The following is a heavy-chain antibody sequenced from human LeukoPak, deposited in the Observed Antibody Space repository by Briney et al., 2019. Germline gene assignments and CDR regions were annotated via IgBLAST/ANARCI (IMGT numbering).Heavy chain of an antibody. CDR1: GFTFSSYA. V-gene: IGHV3-30*04. J-gene: IGHJ4*02. CDR3: ARSRDGYNYIGDY. Sequence: AGGSLRLSCAASGFTFSSYAMHWVRQAPGKGLEWVAFISHDGSNKYYAGSVKGRFTISRDNSKNTLYLQMNSLRVEDTAVYYCARSRDGYNYIGDYWGQGTLVTVSS. CDR2: ISHDGSNK. D-gene: IGHD5-24*01.